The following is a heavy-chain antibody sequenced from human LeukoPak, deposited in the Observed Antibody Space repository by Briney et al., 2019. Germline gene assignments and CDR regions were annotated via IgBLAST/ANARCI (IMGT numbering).Heavy chain of an antibody. CDR1: GGSISSYY. CDR3: ARRSSGYYYAALDY. CDR2: IYYSGRT. Sequence: SETLSLTCSVSGGSISSYYWSWIRQPPGKGLEWIGYIYYSGRTNYNPSLKSRVTISVDTSKNQFSLTLSSVTAADTAVYYCARRSSGYYYAALDYWGQGTLVTVSS. J-gene: IGHJ4*02. V-gene: IGHV4-59*01. D-gene: IGHD3-22*01.